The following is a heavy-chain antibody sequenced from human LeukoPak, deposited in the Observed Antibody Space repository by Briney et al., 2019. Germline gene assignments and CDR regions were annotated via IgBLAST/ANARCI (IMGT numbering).Heavy chain of an antibody. Sequence: PSETLSLTCTVSAGSISSGGYYWSWVRQHPGKGLEWIGHIYNSGSTSYSPPLKSRVTISIDTSKNQFFLRLSSVTAADTAVYYCARERYYHGNSGYNQGRDIDYWGQGTLVSVSS. CDR2: IYNSGST. CDR3: ARERYYHGNSGYNQGRDIDY. J-gene: IGHJ4*02. CDR1: AGSISSGGYY. D-gene: IGHD3-22*01. V-gene: IGHV4-31*03.